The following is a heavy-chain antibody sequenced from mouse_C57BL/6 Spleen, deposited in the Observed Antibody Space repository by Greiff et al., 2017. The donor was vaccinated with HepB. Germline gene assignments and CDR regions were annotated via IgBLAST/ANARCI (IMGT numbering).Heavy chain of an antibody. CDR3: ARIITTVVDPYYFDY. CDR1: GYTFTSYG. CDR2: IYPRSGNT. Sequence: VQRVESGAELARPGASVKLSCKASGYTFTSYGISWVKQRTGQGLEWIGEIYPRSGNTYYNEKFKGKATLTADKSSSTAYMELRSLTSEDSAVYFCARIITTVVDPYYFDYWGQGTTLTVSS. J-gene: IGHJ2*01. D-gene: IGHD1-1*01. V-gene: IGHV1-81*01.